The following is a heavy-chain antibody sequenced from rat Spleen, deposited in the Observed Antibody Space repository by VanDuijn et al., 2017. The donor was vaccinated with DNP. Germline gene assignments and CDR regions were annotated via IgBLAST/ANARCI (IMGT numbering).Heavy chain of an antibody. CDR3: AREQHYHFDY. D-gene: IGHD1-10*01. J-gene: IGHJ2*01. CDR1: RFSLTSYT. Sequence: QVQLKESGPGLVQPSQTLSLTCTVSRFSLTSYTVSWIRQPPGEGLEWIATMSSGGTTNYNSGLSSRLSISRDTSKSQVFLKVNSLQTEDTATYYCAREQHYHFDYWGQGVMVTVSS. CDR2: MSSGGTT. V-gene: IGHV2-6*01.